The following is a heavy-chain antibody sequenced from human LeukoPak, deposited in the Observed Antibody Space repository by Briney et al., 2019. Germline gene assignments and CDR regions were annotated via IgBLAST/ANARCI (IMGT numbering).Heavy chain of an antibody. D-gene: IGHD6-13*01. CDR1: GFTFDDFA. J-gene: IGHJ6*02. CDR3: AKDMAAGPDYYYYYGMDV. V-gene: IGHV3-9*01. Sequence: GGSLRISCAASGFTFDDFAMHWGREAPGEGLEWVSGFSWNSGSIGYADSVKGRFTISRDNAKNSLYLQMNSLRAEDTALYYCAKDMAAGPDYYYYYGMDVWGQGTTVTVSS. CDR2: FSWNSGSI.